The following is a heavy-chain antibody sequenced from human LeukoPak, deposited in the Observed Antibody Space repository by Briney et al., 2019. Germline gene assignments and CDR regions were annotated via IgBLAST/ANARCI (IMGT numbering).Heavy chain of an antibody. CDR2: IIPIFGTA. V-gene: IGHV1-69*13. D-gene: IGHD6-19*01. Sequence: SVKVSCKASLGTFSSYAISWVRQAPRQGREWMGGIIPIFGTANYAQKVQGRVTITADESTSTAYMEVSSLRSEDTAVYYCARANQQWLVPDAFDIWGQGTLVTVSS. CDR3: ARANQQWLVPDAFDI. J-gene: IGHJ3*02. CDR1: LGTFSSYA.